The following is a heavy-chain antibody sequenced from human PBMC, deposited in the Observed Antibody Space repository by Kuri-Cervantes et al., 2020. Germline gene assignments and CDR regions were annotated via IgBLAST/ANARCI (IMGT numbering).Heavy chain of an antibody. Sequence: ESLKISCAASGFTFSNAWMSWVRQAPGKGLEWIGSIYHSGSTYYNPSLKSRVTISVDTSKNQFSLKLSSVTAADTAVYYCARHIIAVAGKGGYYFDYWGQGTLVTVSS. D-gene: IGHD6-19*01. J-gene: IGHJ4*02. CDR1: GFTFSNAW. V-gene: IGHV4-38-2*01. CDR2: IYHSGST. CDR3: ARHIIAVAGKGGYYFDY.